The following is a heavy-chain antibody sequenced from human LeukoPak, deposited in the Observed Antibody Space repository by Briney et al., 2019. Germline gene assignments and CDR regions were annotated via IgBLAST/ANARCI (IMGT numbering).Heavy chain of an antibody. CDR3: ARGARAGYNLEPFDY. V-gene: IGHV4-31*03. D-gene: IGHD5-24*01. J-gene: IGHJ4*02. CDR2: TYYSGST. CDR1: GGSISSGGYY. Sequence: SDTLSLTGTVSGGSISSGGYYWSWIRQHPGKGLARIGYTYYSGSTYYNPSLKSRVTISVDTSKNQCSLKLSSVTAADTAVYYCARGARAGYNLEPFDYWGQGTLVTVSS.